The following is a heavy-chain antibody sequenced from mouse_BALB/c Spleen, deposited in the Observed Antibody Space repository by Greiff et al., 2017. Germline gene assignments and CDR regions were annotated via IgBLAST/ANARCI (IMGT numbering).Heavy chain of an antibody. V-gene: IGHV3-2*02. D-gene: IGHD2-1*01. CDR2: ISYSGST. CDR3: ARGNPFDY. Sequence: EVQRVESGPGLVKPSQSLSLTCTVTGYSITSDYAWNWIRQFPGNKLEWMGYISYSGSTSYNPSLKSRISITRDTSKNQFFLQLNSVTTEDTATYYCARGNPFDYWGQGTTLTVSS. J-gene: IGHJ2*01. CDR1: GYSITSDYA.